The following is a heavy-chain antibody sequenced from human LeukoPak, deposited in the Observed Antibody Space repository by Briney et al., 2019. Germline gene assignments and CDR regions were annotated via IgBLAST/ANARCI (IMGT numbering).Heavy chain of an antibody. CDR1: GLIFNYYP. Sequence: TGGSLRLPCAASGLIFNYYPMNWVPQTPGKGLEWVSSISSGSTYIHYADSVKGRFTISRDNAKNSLYLQMNSLRAEDTAVYYCARESDGLDFWGQGTMVTVSS. CDR3: ARESDGLDF. J-gene: IGHJ3*01. CDR2: ISSGSTYI. V-gene: IGHV3-21*01.